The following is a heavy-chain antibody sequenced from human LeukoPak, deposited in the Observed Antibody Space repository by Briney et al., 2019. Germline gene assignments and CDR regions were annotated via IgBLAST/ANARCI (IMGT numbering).Heavy chain of an antibody. Sequence: PGGSLRLSCAASGFTFSTYRMNWVRQAPGKGLEWVSSISSSSSYIYYADSVNGRFTISRDNAKNSLFLQMNSLRAEDTAVYYCAREVRVTTVLDYWGQGTLVTVSS. CDR1: GFTFSTYR. J-gene: IGHJ4*02. CDR2: ISSSSSYI. D-gene: IGHD4-17*01. CDR3: AREVRVTTVLDY. V-gene: IGHV3-21*06.